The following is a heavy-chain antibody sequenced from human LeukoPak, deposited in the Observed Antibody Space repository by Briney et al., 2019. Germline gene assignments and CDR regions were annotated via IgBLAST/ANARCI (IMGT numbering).Heavy chain of an antibody. D-gene: IGHD2-2*01. CDR3: ARGLNCSSTSCSGYFDY. CDR2: VFYTGST. CDR1: GGSISSSSYY. Sequence: SETLSLTCTVSGGSISSSSYYWGWIRQPPGKGLEWIASVFYTGSTYYNPSLKSRVTISEDTSKNQFSLKLSSVTAADTAVYYCARGLNCSSTSCSGYFDYWGQGTLVTVSS. J-gene: IGHJ4*02. V-gene: IGHV4-39*01.